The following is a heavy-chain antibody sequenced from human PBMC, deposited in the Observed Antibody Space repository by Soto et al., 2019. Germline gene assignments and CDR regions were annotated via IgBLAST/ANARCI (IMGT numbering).Heavy chain of an antibody. CDR2: ISSDSSDI. J-gene: IGHJ6*02. CDR1: GLTLSDFS. V-gene: IGHV3-11*01. CDR3: AGGHHGLES. Sequence: QVQLVESGGDLVKPGGSLRLSCRASGLTLSDFSMSWVRQTPGKGPEWLSYISSDSSDIFYADSVKGRFTISRDNAQNSLYLQMNGLRGDDTAVYFCAGGHHGLESWGHGTAFAVSS. D-gene: IGHD3-10*01.